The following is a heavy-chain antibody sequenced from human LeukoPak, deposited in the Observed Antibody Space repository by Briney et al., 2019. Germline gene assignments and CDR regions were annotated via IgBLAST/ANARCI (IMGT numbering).Heavy chain of an antibody. CDR1: GFTFSSYA. D-gene: IGHD3-22*01. CDR2: ISYDGSNK. J-gene: IGHJ3*02. CDR3: ARELITMIGRYAFDI. V-gene: IGHV3-30*04. Sequence: PGGSLRLSCAASGFTFSSYAMHWVRQAPGKGLEWVAVISYDGSNKYYADSVKGRFTISRDNSKNTLYLQMNSLRAEDTAVYYCARELITMIGRYAFDIWGQGTMVTVSS.